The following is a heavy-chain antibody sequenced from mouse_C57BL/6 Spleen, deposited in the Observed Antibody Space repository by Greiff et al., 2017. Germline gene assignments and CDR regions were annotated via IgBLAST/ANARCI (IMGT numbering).Heavy chain of an antibody. CDR2: IYPGSGST. CDR1: GYTFTSYW. D-gene: IGHD2-3*01. V-gene: IGHV1-55*01. Sequence: QVQLQQPGAELVKPGASVKMSCKASGYTFTSYWITWVKQRPGQGLEWIGDIYPGSGSTNYNEKFKSKATLTVDTSSSTAYMQLSSLTSEDSAVCYCARSNDGYCGGAYWGQGTLVTVSA. CDR3: ARSNDGYCGGAY. J-gene: IGHJ3*01.